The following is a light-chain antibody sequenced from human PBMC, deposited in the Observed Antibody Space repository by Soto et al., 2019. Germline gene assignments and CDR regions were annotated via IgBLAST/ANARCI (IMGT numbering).Light chain of an antibody. J-gene: IGKJ5*01. CDR2: GAS. Sequence: ELVTTQSSATLSVPPRAIATHSCRASQSVSSNLAWYQQKPGQAPRLLIYGASTRATGIPARFSGSGSGTEFTLTISSLQSEDFAVYYCQQYNNFITFGQGTRLEIK. CDR1: QSVSSN. CDR3: QQYNNFIT. V-gene: IGKV3-15*01.